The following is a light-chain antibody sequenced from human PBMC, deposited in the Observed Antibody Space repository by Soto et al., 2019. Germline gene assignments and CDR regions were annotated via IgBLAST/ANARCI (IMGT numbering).Light chain of an antibody. CDR1: SSDIGNYNY. CDR3: GSYTSNTTLSFV. CDR2: DVT. V-gene: IGLV2-14*03. Sequence: QSALTQPASVSGSPGQSIAISCTGTSSDIGNYNYVSWYQHHPGKAPQLMIYDVTSRPSGVSNRFSGSKSGNTASLTISGLQAEDEADYYCGSYTSNTTLSFVFGTGTKVTVL. J-gene: IGLJ1*01.